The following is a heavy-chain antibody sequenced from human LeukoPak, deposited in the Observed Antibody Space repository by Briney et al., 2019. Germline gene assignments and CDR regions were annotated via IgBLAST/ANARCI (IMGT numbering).Heavy chain of an antibody. CDR2: ISYDGSNK. Sequence: GRSLRLSCAASGFTFSSYGMHWVRQAPGKGLEWVAVISYDGSNKYYADSVKGRFTISRDNSKNTLYLQMNSLRAEDTAVYYCAKAASGFGYYYGMDVWGKGTTVTASS. CDR1: GFTFSSYG. D-gene: IGHD3-3*01. V-gene: IGHV3-30*18. J-gene: IGHJ6*04. CDR3: AKAASGFGYYYGMDV.